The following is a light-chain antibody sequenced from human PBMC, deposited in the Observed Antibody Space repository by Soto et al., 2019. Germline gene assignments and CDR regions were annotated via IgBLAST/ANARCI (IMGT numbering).Light chain of an antibody. CDR1: QSVNSN. J-gene: IGKJ5*01. CDR2: DAS. Sequence: EIVLTQSPASLSLSPGERATLSCRASQSVNSNLAWYQHKPGQAPRLLIYDASNRATGIPGRFSGSGSGTDFTLTVSSLEPEDFAVYYCQHGSDWPPFTFGQGTRLE. CDR3: QHGSDWPPFT. V-gene: IGKV3-11*01.